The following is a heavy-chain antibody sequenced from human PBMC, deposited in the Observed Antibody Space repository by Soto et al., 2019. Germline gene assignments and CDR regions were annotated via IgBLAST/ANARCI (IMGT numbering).Heavy chain of an antibody. Sequence: GSLRLSCAASGFTFSSYATSWVRQAPGKGLEWVSGISGSGDSTYYADSVKGRFTISRDNSKNTLYLQMNGLRAEDTAVYFCAKDPADRGGYNLSGRAWVQGTLLTVS. J-gene: IGHJ4*02. D-gene: IGHD5-12*01. CDR3: AKDPADRGGYNLSGRA. V-gene: IGHV3-23*01. CDR2: ISGSGDST. CDR1: GFTFSSYA.